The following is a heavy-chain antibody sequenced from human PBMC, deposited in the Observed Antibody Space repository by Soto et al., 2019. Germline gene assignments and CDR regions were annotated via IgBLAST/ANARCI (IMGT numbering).Heavy chain of an antibody. Sequence: QITLKESGPPLVKPTQTLTLTCTFSGFSLSTSGVGVGWIRQPPGKALEWLALIYWNDDKRYSPSLKSRLTITKDTSKNQVVLTMTNMDPVDTATYYCAHRGPSSLYYYYSMDVWGQGTTVTVSS. CDR1: GFSLSTSGVG. CDR3: AHRGPSSLYYYYSMDV. J-gene: IGHJ6*02. V-gene: IGHV2-5*01. CDR2: IYWNDDK.